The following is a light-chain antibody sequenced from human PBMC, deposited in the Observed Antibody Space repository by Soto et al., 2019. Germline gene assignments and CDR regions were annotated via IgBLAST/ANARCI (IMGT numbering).Light chain of an antibody. CDR1: QTVSSW. Sequence: IKISLSPSTLSGRVGDRGTTTCLASQTVSSWLAWDQQKPGKYPKILIYKASTLKSGVPSRFSGSGSGTEFTLTISSLQPDDFATYYCQDYNSYSEGFGKGAKV. J-gene: IGKJ1*01. CDR2: KAS. CDR3: QDYNSYSEG. V-gene: IGKV1-5*03.